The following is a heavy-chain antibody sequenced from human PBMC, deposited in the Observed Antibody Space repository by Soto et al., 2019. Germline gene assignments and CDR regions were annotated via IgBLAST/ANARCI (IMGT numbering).Heavy chain of an antibody. Sequence: PGGSLRLSCAASGFTFSSYGMHWVRQAPGKGLEWVAVIWYDGSNKYYADSVKGRFTISRDNSKNTLYLQMNSLRAEDTAVYYCARDLVGSGYHGALAYWGQGTLVTVSS. D-gene: IGHD3-22*01. CDR2: IWYDGSNK. J-gene: IGHJ4*02. V-gene: IGHV3-33*01. CDR3: ARDLVGSGYHGALAY. CDR1: GFTFSSYG.